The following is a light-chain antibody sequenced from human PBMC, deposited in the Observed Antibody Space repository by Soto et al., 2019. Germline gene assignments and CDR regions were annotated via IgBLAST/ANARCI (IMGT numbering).Light chain of an antibody. CDR1: QSVSSN. V-gene: IGKV3-15*01. CDR3: QQYNNWPPYT. J-gene: IGKJ2*01. Sequence: EIVMTQSPATLSVSPGERATLSCRASQSVSSNLAWYQQKPGQAPRLLIYGASTRATGIPARFSGSGSGTEFTLTISSLQSEDFAVYYCQQYNNWPPYTFGKGTKVNI. CDR2: GAS.